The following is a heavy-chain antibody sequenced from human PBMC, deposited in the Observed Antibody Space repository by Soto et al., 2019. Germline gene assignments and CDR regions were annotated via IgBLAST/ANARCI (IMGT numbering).Heavy chain of an antibody. Sequence: LSLTCAVSGGSINSSGFYWGWIRQPPGRGLEWIASIYYSDSTYYNPSVKSRVTISMDASKNQFSLKLSSVTAADTAVYYCARTGSLGRYYYYMDVWGKGTTVTVSS. CDR2: IYYSDST. D-gene: IGHD1-26*01. CDR3: ARTGSLGRYYYYMDV. CDR1: GGSINSSGFY. V-gene: IGHV4-39*01. J-gene: IGHJ6*03.